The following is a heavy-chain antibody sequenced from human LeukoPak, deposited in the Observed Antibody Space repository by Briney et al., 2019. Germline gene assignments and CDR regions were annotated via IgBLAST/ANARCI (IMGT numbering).Heavy chain of an antibody. CDR2: IGASGDST. CDR1: GFTFSSYA. J-gene: IGHJ6*02. D-gene: IGHD1-26*01. CDR3: GNTDPQFRGSYGMDV. Sequence: PGGSLRLSCAASGFTFSSYAMSWVRQAPGKGLEWVSAIGASGDSTYYTDPVKGRFTISRDNSKNTLFLQMDSLRAEDTAVYYCGNTDPQFRGSYGMDVWGQGTTVTVSS. V-gene: IGHV3-23*01.